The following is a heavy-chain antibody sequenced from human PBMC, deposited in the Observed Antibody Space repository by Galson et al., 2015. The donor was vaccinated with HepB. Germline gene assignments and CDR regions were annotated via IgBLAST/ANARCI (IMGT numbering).Heavy chain of an antibody. CDR1: GYTFTGYY. CDR2: INPNSGGT. CDR3: ARAESYYYYYYYMDV. Sequence: SVKVSCKASGYTFTGYYMHWVRQAPGQGLEWMGWINPNSGGTNYAQKFQGRVTMTRDTSISTAYMELSRLRSDDTAVYYCARAESYYYYYYYMDVWGKGTTVTVSS. J-gene: IGHJ6*03. V-gene: IGHV1-2*02.